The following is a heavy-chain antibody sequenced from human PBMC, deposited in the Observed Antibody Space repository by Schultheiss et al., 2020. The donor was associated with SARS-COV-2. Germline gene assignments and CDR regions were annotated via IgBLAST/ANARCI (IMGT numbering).Heavy chain of an antibody. CDR3: ARETQGILWFGELIGY. CDR2: ISSSSSYI. CDR1: GFTFSSYG. D-gene: IGHD3-10*01. Sequence: GGSLRLSCAASGFTFSSYGMHWVRQAPGKGLEWVSSISSSSSYIYYADSVKGRFTISRDNAKNSLYLQMNSLRAEDTAVYYCARETQGILWFGELIGYWGQGTLVTVSS. J-gene: IGHJ4*02. V-gene: IGHV3-21*01.